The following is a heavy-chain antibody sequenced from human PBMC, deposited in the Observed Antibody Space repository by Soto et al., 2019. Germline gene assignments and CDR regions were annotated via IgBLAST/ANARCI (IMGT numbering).Heavy chain of an antibody. V-gene: IGHV4-59*01. CDR3: ARATVAAAGYSYYYGMDV. CDR2: INYRGST. CDR1: GGSISTSY. J-gene: IGHJ6*02. D-gene: IGHD6-13*01. Sequence: PSETLSLTCTVCGGSISTSYWSWIRQPPGKGLEWIGYINYRGSTNYNPSLKSRVTISVDTSKNQFSMKLNSVTAADTAVYYCARATVAAAGYSYYYGMDVWGQGTTVTVSS.